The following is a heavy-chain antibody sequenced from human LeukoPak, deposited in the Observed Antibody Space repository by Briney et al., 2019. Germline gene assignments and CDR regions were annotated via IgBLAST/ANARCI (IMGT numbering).Heavy chain of an antibody. CDR1: GFTFSSSA. J-gene: IGHJ4*02. D-gene: IGHD5-12*01. CDR3: AKVGSGNDYY. CDR2: ISNDESNK. Sequence: GGSLRLSCAASGFTFSSSAMHWVRQPPGKGLEWVTVISNDESNKYYADSVKGRFTISRDNSKNMLYLQMNSLRTEDTAVYYCAKVGSGNDYYWGQGTLVTASS. V-gene: IGHV3-30*18.